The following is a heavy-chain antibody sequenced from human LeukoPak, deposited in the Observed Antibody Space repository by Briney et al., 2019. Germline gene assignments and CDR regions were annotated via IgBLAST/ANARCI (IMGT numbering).Heavy chain of an antibody. CDR1: GGSISSYY. CDR2: IYYSGST. Sequence: PSETLSLTCTVSGGSISSYYWSWIRQPPGKGLEWIGYIYYSGSTNYNPSLKSRVTISVDTSKNQFSLKLSSVTAADTAVYYCAREGERGSTGGYYYYGMDVWGKGTRVTVSS. D-gene: IGHD4-17*01. V-gene: IGHV4-59*01. J-gene: IGHJ6*04. CDR3: AREGERGSTGGYYYYGMDV.